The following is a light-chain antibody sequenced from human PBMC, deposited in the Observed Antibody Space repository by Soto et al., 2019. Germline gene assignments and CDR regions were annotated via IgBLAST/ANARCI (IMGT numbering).Light chain of an antibody. CDR3: QQHNSRPPIT. J-gene: IGKJ5*01. V-gene: IGKV3-15*01. CDR2: GVS. CDR1: QSISSS. Sequence: EVVMTQSPATLSVSPGESATLSCRASQSISSSKLAWYQQNPGQAPSLLLFGVSNRATGIPARFSGGGSGTEFTLTTISLQSDDYAVFYCQQHNSRPPITFGQGTRLEIK.